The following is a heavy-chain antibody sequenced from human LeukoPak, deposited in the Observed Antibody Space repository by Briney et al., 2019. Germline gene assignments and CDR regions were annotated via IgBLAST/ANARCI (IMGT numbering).Heavy chain of an antibody. CDR1: GFTFSSYW. Sequence: PGGSLRLSCAASGFTFSSYWMSWVRQAPGKGLEWVAFIRYDGKTEHYADSVKGRLTVARDTSKNTLYLQMNSLRVEDTAVYYCVRDGMVTEPINYWGQGTLVTVSS. CDR3: VRDGMVTEPINY. V-gene: IGHV3-30*02. CDR2: IRYDGKTE. J-gene: IGHJ4*02. D-gene: IGHD2-21*02.